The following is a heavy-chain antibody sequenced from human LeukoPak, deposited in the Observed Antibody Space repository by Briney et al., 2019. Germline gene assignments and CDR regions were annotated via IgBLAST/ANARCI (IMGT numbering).Heavy chain of an antibody. CDR1: GFTFSSCA. Sequence: PGRSLRLSCAASGFTFSSCAMHWVRQAPGKGLEWVAVISYDGSNKYYADSVKGRFTISRDNSKNTLYLQMNSLRAEDTAVYYCARGLRGRYCSSTSCYTPRNWGQGTLVTVSS. V-gene: IGHV3-30-3*01. D-gene: IGHD2-2*02. CDR2: ISYDGSNK. J-gene: IGHJ4*02. CDR3: ARGLRGRYCSSTSCYTPRN.